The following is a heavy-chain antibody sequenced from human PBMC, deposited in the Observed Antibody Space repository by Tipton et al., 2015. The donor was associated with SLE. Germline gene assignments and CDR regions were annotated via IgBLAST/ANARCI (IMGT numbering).Heavy chain of an antibody. CDR1: GGSIGSHY. CDR2: IYYSGST. J-gene: IGHJ3*02. Sequence: TLSLTCTVSGGSIGSHYWSWIRQPPGKGLEWIGSIYYSGSTYYNPSLKSRVTISVDTSKNQFSLKLSSVTAADTAVYYCARDRDEQDDAFDIWGQGTMVTVSS. CDR3: ARDRDEQDDAFDI. D-gene: IGHD5-24*01. V-gene: IGHV4-59*11.